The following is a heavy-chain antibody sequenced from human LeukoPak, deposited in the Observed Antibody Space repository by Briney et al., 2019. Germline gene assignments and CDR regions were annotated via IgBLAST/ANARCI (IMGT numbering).Heavy chain of an antibody. Sequence: ASVKVSCKASGGTFNSYAISWERQAPGQGLEWMGRIIPILGIANYAQKFQGRVTITADKSTSTAYMELSSRRSEDTAVYYCAWNVYFDYWGQGTLVTVSS. J-gene: IGHJ4*02. D-gene: IGHD1-1*01. CDR1: GGTFNSYA. CDR3: AWNVYFDY. V-gene: IGHV1-69*04. CDR2: IIPILGIA.